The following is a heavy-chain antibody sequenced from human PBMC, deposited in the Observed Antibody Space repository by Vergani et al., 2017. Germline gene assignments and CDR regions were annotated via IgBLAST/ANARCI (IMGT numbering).Heavy chain of an antibody. D-gene: IGHD4-11*01. Sequence: EVQLVESGGGLVQPGGSLRLSCAASGFTFSSYWMHWVRQAPGKGLVWVSRINSDGSSTSYADSVKGRFTISRDNAKNTLYLQMNSLRAEDTAVYYCAKWGRLQGGRKENWFDPWGQGTLVTVSS. J-gene: IGHJ5*02. CDR1: GFTFSSYW. V-gene: IGHV3-74*01. CDR3: AKWGRLQGGRKENWFDP. CDR2: INSDGSST.